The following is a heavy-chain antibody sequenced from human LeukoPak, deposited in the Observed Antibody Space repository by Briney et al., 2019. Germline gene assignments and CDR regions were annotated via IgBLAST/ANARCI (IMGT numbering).Heavy chain of an antibody. J-gene: IGHJ4*02. Sequence: GGSLRLSCAASGFTFSSYGMHWVRQAPGKGLEWMAFIRYDGSNKYYADSVKGRFTISRDNSKNTLYLQMNSLRAEDTAVYYCAKDRGYCSSTSCYSPLGYWGQGTLVTVSS. V-gene: IGHV3-30*02. CDR1: GFTFSSYG. D-gene: IGHD2-2*01. CDR3: AKDRGYCSSTSCYSPLGY. CDR2: IRYDGSNK.